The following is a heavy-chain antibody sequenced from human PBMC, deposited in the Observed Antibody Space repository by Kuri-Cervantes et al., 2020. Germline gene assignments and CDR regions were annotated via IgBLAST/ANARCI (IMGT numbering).Heavy chain of an antibody. V-gene: IGHV4-39*07. CDR1: GGSISSSSYY. D-gene: IGHD3-10*01. J-gene: IGHJ4*02. CDR3: ASSGSSTFDY. Sequence: SETLSLTCTVSGGSISSSSYYWGWIRQPPGKGLEWIGSIYYSGSTNYNPSLKSRVTISVDTSKNQFSLKLGSVTAADTAVYYCASSGSSTFDYWGQGTLVTVSS. CDR2: IYYSGST.